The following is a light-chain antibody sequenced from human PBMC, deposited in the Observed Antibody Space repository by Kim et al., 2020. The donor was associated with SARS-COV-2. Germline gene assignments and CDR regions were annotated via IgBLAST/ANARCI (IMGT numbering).Light chain of an antibody. Sequence: QSITISCSGTSSDVGNYDRVSWYQQYPGRAPKLLIYEVCRRPSGVSYRFSASKSANTAFLTISGLQPEDEAKYYCCSYAGSDTFLLFGGGTQLTVL. CDR3: CSYAGSDTFLL. J-gene: IGLJ7*01. V-gene: IGLV2-23*02. CDR1: SSDVGNYDR. CDR2: EVC.